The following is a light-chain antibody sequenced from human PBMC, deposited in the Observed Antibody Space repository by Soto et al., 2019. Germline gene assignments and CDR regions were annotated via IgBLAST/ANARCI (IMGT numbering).Light chain of an antibody. CDR2: GAS. CDR1: QSVSSSY. J-gene: IGKJ1*01. Sequence: EIVLTQSPGTLSLSPGERATLSCRASQSVSSSYLAWYQQKPGQAPRLLIYGASSRATGIPDRFSGSGSGTDFTLTISRLEPEDFAVYSCQQSGTFGQGTKVEIK. CDR3: QQSGT. V-gene: IGKV3-20*01.